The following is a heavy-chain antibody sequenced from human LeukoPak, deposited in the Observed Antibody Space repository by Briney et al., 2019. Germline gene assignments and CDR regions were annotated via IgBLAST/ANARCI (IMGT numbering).Heavy chain of an antibody. CDR3: ATAYYYDSSGYYRDAFDI. V-gene: IGHV3-74*01. CDR2: INSDGSGT. CDR1: GFTFSSYW. D-gene: IGHD3-22*01. Sequence: PGGSLRLSCAASGFTFSSYWMHCVRQAPGKGLWWVSRINSDGSGTNYADSVKGRFTISRDNAKNTLYLQMNSLRAEDTAVYYCATAYYYDSSGYYRDAFDIWGQGTMVTVSS. J-gene: IGHJ3*02.